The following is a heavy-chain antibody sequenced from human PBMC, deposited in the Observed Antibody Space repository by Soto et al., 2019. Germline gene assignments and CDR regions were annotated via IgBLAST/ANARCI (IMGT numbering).Heavy chain of an antibody. CDR3: AIVVVPAAITGWDYYYYCMDV. CDR1: GYSFTSYW. J-gene: IGHJ6*02. V-gene: IGHV5-10-1*01. CDR2: IDPSGSYT. Sequence: GGSVQISCKGSGYSFTSYWISCVRQMPGKGLASIGTIDPSGSYTNYSPSFQGHVTISADKSISTAYLQWTSLKASDTAMYYCAIVVVPAAITGWDYYYYCMDVWDQGTKVTICS. D-gene: IGHD2-2*02.